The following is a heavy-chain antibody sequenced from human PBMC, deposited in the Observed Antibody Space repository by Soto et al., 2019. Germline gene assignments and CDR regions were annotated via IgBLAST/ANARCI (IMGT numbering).Heavy chain of an antibody. CDR3: AKDYGVVVVAGWIDY. Sequence: EVQLLQSGGGSVQPGGSLRLSCEASGLTFDTFAMNWVRQAPGKGLEWVSGISGSGGSPFYAESVKGRFTISRDNSKNTLHLQMTSLRAEDTATYYCAKDYGVVVVAGWIDYWGQGTLVTVSS. V-gene: IGHV3-23*01. CDR1: GLTFDTFA. CDR2: ISGSGGSP. J-gene: IGHJ4*02. D-gene: IGHD2-21*02.